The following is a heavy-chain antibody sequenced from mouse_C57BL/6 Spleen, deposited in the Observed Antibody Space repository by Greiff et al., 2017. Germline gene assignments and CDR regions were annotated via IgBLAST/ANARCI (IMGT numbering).Heavy chain of an antibody. V-gene: IGHV5-17*01. Sequence: DVKLVESGGGLVKPGGSLKLSCAASGFTFSDYGMHWVRQAPEKGLEWVAYISSGSSTIYYADTVKGRFTISRDNAKNTLFLQMTSLRSEDTAMYYCARSYYGSSYGGYFDYWGQGTTLTVSS. D-gene: IGHD1-1*01. CDR3: ARSYYGSSYGGYFDY. J-gene: IGHJ2*01. CDR1: GFTFSDYG. CDR2: ISSGSSTI.